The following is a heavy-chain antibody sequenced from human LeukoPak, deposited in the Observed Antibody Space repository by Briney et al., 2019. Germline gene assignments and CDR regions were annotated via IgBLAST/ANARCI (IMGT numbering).Heavy chain of an antibody. V-gene: IGHV4-59*12. CDR3: ASDLLGYCSGGSCFT. J-gene: IGHJ4*02. Sequence: SETLSLTCTVSGGSISSYYWSWIRQPPGKGLEWIGYIYYSGSTDYNPSLKSRVTISVDTSKNQFSLKLSSVTAADTAVYYCASDLLGYCSGGSCFTWGQGTLVTVSS. CDR2: IYYSGST. CDR1: GGSISSYY. D-gene: IGHD2-15*01.